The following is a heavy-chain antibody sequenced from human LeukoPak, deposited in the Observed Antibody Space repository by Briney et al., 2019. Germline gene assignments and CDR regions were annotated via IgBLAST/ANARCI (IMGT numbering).Heavy chain of an antibody. CDR3: ARGLYYDFWSGPPDV. V-gene: IGHV1-69*13. Sequence: SVTVSCKASGGTFSSYAISWVRQAPGQGLEWMGGIIPTFGTANYAQKFQGRVTITADESTSTAYMELSSLRSEDTAVYYCARGLYYDFWSGPPDVWGQGTTVTVSS. D-gene: IGHD3-3*01. CDR2: IIPTFGTA. J-gene: IGHJ6*02. CDR1: GGTFSSYA.